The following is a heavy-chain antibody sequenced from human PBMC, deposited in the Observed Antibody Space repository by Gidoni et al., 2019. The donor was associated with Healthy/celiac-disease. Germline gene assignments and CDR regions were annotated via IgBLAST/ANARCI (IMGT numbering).Heavy chain of an antibody. Sequence: DVQLVESGGGLVQPGGSLRLSCAASGFTFSRYWMHWVRQALGKGLVWISRIKSDGSSTSYADSVKGRFTISRDNAKNTLYLQMNSLRAEDTAVYYCARVGSDCSGGSCYEPHFDYWGQGTLVTVSS. CDR2: IKSDGSST. D-gene: IGHD2-15*01. CDR3: ARVGSDCSGGSCYEPHFDY. CDR1: GFTFSRYW. J-gene: IGHJ4*02. V-gene: IGHV3-74*01.